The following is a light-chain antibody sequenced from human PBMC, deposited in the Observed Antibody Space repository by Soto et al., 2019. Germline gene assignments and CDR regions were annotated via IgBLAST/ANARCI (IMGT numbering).Light chain of an antibody. J-gene: IGKJ2*01. CDR2: SAS. CDR1: QSISTE. Sequence: EIVMTQSPATLSVSPGERATVSCRASQSISTELDWYQQRPGQPPRLLIYSASTRATGVPARFTGSGSGSEFTLTISGLQSEDFAVYFCQQGHNWPLPFGQGTRLEI. CDR3: QQGHNWPLP. V-gene: IGKV3-15*01.